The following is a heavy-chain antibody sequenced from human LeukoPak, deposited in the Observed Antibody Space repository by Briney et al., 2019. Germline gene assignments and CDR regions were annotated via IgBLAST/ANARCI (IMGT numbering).Heavy chain of an antibody. CDR2: IYPGDSDT. CDR3: ARGEYYYDSSGYWQFDY. D-gene: IGHD3-22*01. Sequence: GESLKISCKGSGYSFTSYWIGWVRQMPGKGLEGMGIIYPGDSDTRYSPSFQAQLTISADKSISTAYLQWSSLKASDTAMYYCARGEYYYDSSGYWQFDYWGQGTLVTVSS. J-gene: IGHJ4*02. V-gene: IGHV5-51*01. CDR1: GYSFTSYW.